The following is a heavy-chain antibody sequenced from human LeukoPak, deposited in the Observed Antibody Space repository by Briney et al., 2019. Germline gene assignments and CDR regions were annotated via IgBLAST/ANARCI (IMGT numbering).Heavy chain of an antibody. Sequence: SQTLSLTCTVSGGSISGPGYYWSWIRQHPGKGLEWIGYIYYSGSTYYNPSLKSRLTISMDTSKNHLSLNLKSVTDADTAVYYCARGGGYCTAERGSHFEIWFTPWGQGTLVTVSS. V-gene: IGHV4-31*03. CDR2: IYYSGST. J-gene: IGHJ5*02. D-gene: IGHD2-8*02. CDR1: GGSISGPGYY. CDR3: ARGGGYCTAERGSHFEIWFTP.